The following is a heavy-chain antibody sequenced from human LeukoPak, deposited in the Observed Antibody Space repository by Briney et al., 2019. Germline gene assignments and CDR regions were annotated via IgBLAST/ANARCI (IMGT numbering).Heavy chain of an antibody. D-gene: IGHD3-10*01. CDR2: IYHAGGT. CDR1: GGSISSDNW. CDR3: ARDNVGYYYYYMDV. Sequence: SGTLSLTCAVSGGSISSDNWWGWVRQTPGKGLEWIAEIYHAGGTNYNASLKSRVTISVDKTRNQFSLELSSVTAADTAVYYCARDNVGYYYYYMDVWGKGTTVTVSS. J-gene: IGHJ6*03. V-gene: IGHV4-4*02.